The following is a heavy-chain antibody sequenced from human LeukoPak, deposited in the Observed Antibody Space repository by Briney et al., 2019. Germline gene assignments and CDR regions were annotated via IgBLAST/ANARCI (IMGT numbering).Heavy chain of an antibody. CDR2: IKSKTDGGTT. V-gene: IGHV3-15*01. CDR3: TTVDDYYYGMDV. Sequence: GGSLRLSCAASGFTFSNAWMSWVRQAPGKGLEWVGRIKSKTDGGTTDYAAPVKGRFTITRDDSKNTLYLQMNSLKTEGTAVYYCTTVDDYYYGMDVWGQGTTVTVSS. J-gene: IGHJ6*02. CDR1: GFTFSNAW.